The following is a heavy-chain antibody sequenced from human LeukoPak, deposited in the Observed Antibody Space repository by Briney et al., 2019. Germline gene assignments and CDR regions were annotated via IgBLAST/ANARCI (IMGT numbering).Heavy chain of an antibody. V-gene: IGHV3-30*03. D-gene: IGHD3-10*01. CDR3: ARSPGYGLGSYSLDY. Sequence: GGSLRLSCVASGVTFSGYNIHWVRQAPGKGLEWVAVISHDGRNKYYVDSVKGRFTISRDNSKNTVYLQMNSLRAEDTAVYYCARSPGYGLGSYSLDYWGQGTLVTVSS. CDR1: GVTFSGYN. CDR2: ISHDGRNK. J-gene: IGHJ4*02.